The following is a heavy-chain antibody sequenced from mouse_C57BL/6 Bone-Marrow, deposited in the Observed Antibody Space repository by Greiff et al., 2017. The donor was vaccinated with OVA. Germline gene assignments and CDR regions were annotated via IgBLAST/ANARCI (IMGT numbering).Heavy chain of an antibody. CDR2: FYPGSGSI. J-gene: IGHJ2*01. CDR1: GYTFTEYT. D-gene: IGHD2-4*01. V-gene: IGHV1-62-2*01. Sequence: VQLQQSGAELVKPGASVKLSCKASGYTFTEYTIHWVKQRSGQGLEWIGWFYPGSGSIKYNEKFKDKATLTADKSSSTVYMELSRLTSEDSAVYFCARHDLPYDYDRRGYYFDYWGQGTTLTVSS. CDR3: ARHDLPYDYDRRGYYFDY.